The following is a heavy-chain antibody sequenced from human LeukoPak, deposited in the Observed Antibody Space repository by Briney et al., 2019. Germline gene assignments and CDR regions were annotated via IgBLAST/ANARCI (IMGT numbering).Heavy chain of an antibody. CDR3: ARDYGGSYFDY. V-gene: IGHV3-21*01. Sequence: GGSLRPSCAASGFTFSSYWMHWVRQAPGKGLEWVSSISSSSSYIYYADSVKGRFTISRDNAKNSLYLQMNSLRAEDTAVYYCARDYGGSYFDYWGQGTLVTVSS. J-gene: IGHJ4*02. CDR1: GFTFSSYW. CDR2: ISSSSSYI. D-gene: IGHD1-26*01.